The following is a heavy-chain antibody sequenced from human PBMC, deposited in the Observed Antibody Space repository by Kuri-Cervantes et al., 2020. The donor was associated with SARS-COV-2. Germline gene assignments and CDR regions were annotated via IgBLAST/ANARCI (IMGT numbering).Heavy chain of an antibody. CDR3: ARGRDKRYSSGSYYYYGMDV. CDR2: INHSGST. V-gene: IGHV4-34*01. CDR1: VGSFSGYY. Sequence: SQTLSLTGAVYVGSFSGYYWSWIRQPPGKGLEWIGEINHSGSTNYNPSLKSRVTISVDTSKNQFSPKLSSVTAADTAVYYCARGRDKRYSSGSYYYYGMDVWGQGTTVTVSS. J-gene: IGHJ6*02. D-gene: IGHD6-19*01.